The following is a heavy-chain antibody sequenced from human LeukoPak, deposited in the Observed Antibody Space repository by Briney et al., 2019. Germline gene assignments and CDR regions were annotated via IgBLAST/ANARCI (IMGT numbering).Heavy chain of an antibody. J-gene: IGHJ5*02. Sequence: ASVKVSCQTSGYTFSDFYLNWVRQAPGQGLEWMGWINPYSGALLSAQSLQGRLTMTWDTSTGTAYMELTRLTSEDTAVYYCATATVTHTRDPWGQGTLVTVSS. CDR1: GYTFSDFY. D-gene: IGHD1-1*01. CDR3: ATATVTHTRDP. CDR2: INPYSGAL. V-gene: IGHV1-2*02.